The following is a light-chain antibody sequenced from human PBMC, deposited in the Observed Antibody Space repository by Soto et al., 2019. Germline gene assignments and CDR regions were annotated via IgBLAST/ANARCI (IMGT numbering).Light chain of an antibody. CDR2: DNQ. CDR1: SSKVGKNF. CDR3: GTWDSSLTIGVI. J-gene: IGLJ2*01. Sequence: QSVLTQPPSVSAARGPKVSISCSGSSSKVGKNFVSWYQHLPGKAPKLLIYDNQKRPSGIPDRFSASKSGTLATLDITGLQSGDEADYYCGTWDSSLTIGVIFGGGTKLTVL. V-gene: IGLV1-51*01.